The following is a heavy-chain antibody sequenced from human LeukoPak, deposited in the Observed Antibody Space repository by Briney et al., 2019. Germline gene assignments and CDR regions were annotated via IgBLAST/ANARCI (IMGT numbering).Heavy chain of an antibody. D-gene: IGHD1-7*01. CDR3: ASRGTTGPYYYYYGMDV. V-gene: IGHV3-23*01. CDR1: GFTFSDYA. CDR2: ISTDGGST. Sequence: GGSLRLSCAASGFTFSDYAVSWVRQAPGKGLEWVPTISTDGGSTYYADSVKGRFIISRDNSKNTLYLQMNSLRAEDTAVYYCASRGTTGPYYYYYGMDVWGQGTTVTVSS. J-gene: IGHJ6*02.